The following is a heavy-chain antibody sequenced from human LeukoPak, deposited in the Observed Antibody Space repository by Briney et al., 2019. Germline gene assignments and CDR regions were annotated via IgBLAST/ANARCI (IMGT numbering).Heavy chain of an antibody. Sequence: SETLSLTCTVSGGSISSYYWSWIRQPPGKGLEWIGYIYYSESTNYNPSLKSRVTMSVDTSNQFSLKLSSVTAADTAVYYCARDKDYFDSGGAFDIWGQGTMVTVSS. V-gene: IGHV4-59*01. J-gene: IGHJ3*02. CDR2: IYYSEST. CDR1: GGSISSYY. CDR3: ARDKDYFDSGGAFDI. D-gene: IGHD3-22*01.